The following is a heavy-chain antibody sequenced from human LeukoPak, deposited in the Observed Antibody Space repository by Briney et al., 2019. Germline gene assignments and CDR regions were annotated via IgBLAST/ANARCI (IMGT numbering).Heavy chain of an antibody. J-gene: IGHJ6*02. CDR3: ARDTCSGGSCYGYYYGMDV. V-gene: IGHV3-21*01. CDR1: GFTFSSYS. D-gene: IGHD2-15*01. Sequence: SGGSLRLSCAASGFTFSSYSMNWVRQAPGKGLEWVSSISSSSSYIYYADSVKGRFTISRDNAKNSLYLQMNSLRAEDTAVYYCARDTCSGGSCYGYYYGMDVWGQGTTVTVSS. CDR2: ISSSSSYI.